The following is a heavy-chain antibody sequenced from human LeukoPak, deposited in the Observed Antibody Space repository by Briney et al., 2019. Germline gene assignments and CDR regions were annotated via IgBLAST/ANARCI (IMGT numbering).Heavy chain of an antibody. Sequence: PGGSPRLSCAASGFTFSSYAMHWVRQAPGKGLEWVAVISYDGSKKYYADSVKGRFTISRDNSKNTLYLQMNSLRAEDTAVYYCARDGYIVVVTAMRGDYFDYWGQGTLVTVSS. V-gene: IGHV3-30-3*01. CDR3: ARDGYIVVVTAMRGDYFDY. J-gene: IGHJ4*02. D-gene: IGHD2-21*02. CDR1: GFTFSSYA. CDR2: ISYDGSKK.